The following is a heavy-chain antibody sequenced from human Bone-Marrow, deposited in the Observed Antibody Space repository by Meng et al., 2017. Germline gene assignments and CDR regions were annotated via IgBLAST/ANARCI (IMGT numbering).Heavy chain of an antibody. CDR2: ISWNSGSI. Sequence: SLKISCAASGFTFRSYSMNWVRQAPGKGLEWVSGISWNSGSIGYADSVKGRFTISRDNAKNSLYLQMNSLRAEDTALYYCAKDMRDGWVRGVITPLYGMDVWGQGTMVTVSS. CDR1: GFTFRSYS. J-gene: IGHJ6*02. D-gene: IGHD3-10*01. CDR3: AKDMRDGWVRGVITPLYGMDV. V-gene: IGHV3-9*01.